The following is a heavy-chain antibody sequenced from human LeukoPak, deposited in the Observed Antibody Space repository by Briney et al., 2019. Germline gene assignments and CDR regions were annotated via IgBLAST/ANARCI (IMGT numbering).Heavy chain of an antibody. J-gene: IGHJ5*02. CDR2: ISSSSSYI. CDR3: AGGPRVVLRHFDWFQGGNWFDP. Sequence: GGSLRLSCAASGFTFSSYSMNWVRQAPGKGLEWVSSISSSSSYIYYADSVKGRFTISRDNAKNSLYLQMNSLRAEDTAVYYCAGGPRVVLRHFDWFQGGNWFDPWGQGTLVTVSS. CDR1: GFTFSSYS. V-gene: IGHV3-21*01. D-gene: IGHD3-9*01.